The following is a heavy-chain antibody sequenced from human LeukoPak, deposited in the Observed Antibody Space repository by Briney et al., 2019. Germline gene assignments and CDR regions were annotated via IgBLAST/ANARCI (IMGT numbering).Heavy chain of an antibody. CDR2: IKSKTDGGTT. J-gene: IGHJ4*02. V-gene: IGHV3-15*01. Sequence: GGSLRLSCAASGFTFSNAWMSWVRQAPGKGLEWVGRIKSKTDGGTTDYAAPVKGRFTISRDDSKNTLYLQMNSLKTEDTAVYYCAKDVYSSTGLFDYWGQGTLVTVSS. D-gene: IGHD6-13*01. CDR3: AKDVYSSTGLFDY. CDR1: GFTFSNAW.